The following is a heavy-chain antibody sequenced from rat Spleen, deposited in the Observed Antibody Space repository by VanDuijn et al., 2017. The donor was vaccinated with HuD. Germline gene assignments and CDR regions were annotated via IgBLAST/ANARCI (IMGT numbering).Heavy chain of an antibody. CDR3: ARHGPVGSQYYFDY. V-gene: IGHV5-29*01. D-gene: IGHD1-1*01. J-gene: IGHJ3*01. CDR2: ISYDGSST. Sequence: EVQLVESGGGLVQTGRSLKLSCTASGFIFSDYYMAWVRQAPTKGLEWVATISYDGSSTSYRDSVKGRFTISRDNAKSTLYLQMDSLRSEDTATYYCARHGPVGSQYYFDYWGQGTLVTVSS. CDR1: GFIFSDYY.